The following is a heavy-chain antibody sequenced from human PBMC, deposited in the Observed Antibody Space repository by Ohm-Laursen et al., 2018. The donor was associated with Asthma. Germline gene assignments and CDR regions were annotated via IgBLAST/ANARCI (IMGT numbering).Heavy chain of an antibody. J-gene: IGHJ4*02. V-gene: IGHV3-30*18. CDR2: ISYDGSNK. CDR1: GFPFRLNA. CDR3: AKESIAVAGFDY. Sequence: SPRLSSSASGFPFRLNAMRWGRPAPGQGVGGGGVISYDGSNKYYADSVKGRFTISRDNSKNTLYLQMNSLRAEDTAVYYCAKESIAVAGFDYWGQGTLVTVSS. D-gene: IGHD6-19*01.